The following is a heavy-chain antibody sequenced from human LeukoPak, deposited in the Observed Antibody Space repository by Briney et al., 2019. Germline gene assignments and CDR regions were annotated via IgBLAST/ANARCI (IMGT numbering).Heavy chain of an antibody. D-gene: IGHD5-18*01. J-gene: IGHJ4*02. CDR2: IYYSGST. CDR1: GGSISSSYYY. CDR3: AREAMYSYGNNFDY. Sequence: SETLSLTCTVSGGSISSSYYYWSWIRQPPGKVLEWIGYIYYSGSTNYNPSLKSRVTISVDTSKNQFSLKLSSVTAADTAVYHCAREAMYSYGNNFDYWGQGTLVTVSS. V-gene: IGHV4-61*01.